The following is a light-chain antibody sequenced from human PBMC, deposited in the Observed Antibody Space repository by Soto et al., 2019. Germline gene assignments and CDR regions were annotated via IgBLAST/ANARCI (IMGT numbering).Light chain of an antibody. CDR3: QVWDSSTYV. CDR2: RDT. J-gene: IGLJ1*01. V-gene: IGLV3-9*01. Sequence: SYELTQPLSVSVALGQTARITCGGNNIGSKNVHWYQQKPGQAPVLVIYRDTNRPSGIPERFSGSSSGNTATLTISRAQAGDEADYYCQVWDSSTYVFGTGTKVTVL. CDR1: NIGSKN.